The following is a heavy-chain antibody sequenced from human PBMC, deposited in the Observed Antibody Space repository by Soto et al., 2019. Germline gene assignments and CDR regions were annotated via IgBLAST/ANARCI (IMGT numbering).Heavy chain of an antibody. Sequence: GGSLRLSCAASGFTFSSYGMHWVRQAPGKGLEWVAVISYDGSNKYYADSVKGRFTISRDNSKNTLYLQMNSLRAEDTAVYYCAKLRYYYGSGSYYPFDYWGQGTLVTVSS. CDR2: ISYDGSNK. CDR3: AKLRYYYGSGSYYPFDY. CDR1: GFTFSSYG. V-gene: IGHV3-30*18. J-gene: IGHJ4*02. D-gene: IGHD3-10*01.